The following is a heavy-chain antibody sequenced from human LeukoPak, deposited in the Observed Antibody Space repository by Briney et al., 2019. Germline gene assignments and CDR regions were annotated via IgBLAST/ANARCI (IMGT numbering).Heavy chain of an antibody. CDR1: GGSFSGYY. D-gene: IGHD2-2*01. J-gene: IGHJ6*03. CDR3: ARRTHCSSTSCYASYYYYMDV. CDR2: INHSGST. V-gene: IGHV4-34*01. Sequence: SETLSLTCAVYGGSFSGYYLSWIRQPPGKGLEWIGEINHSGSTNYSPSLKSRVNISVDTYKNQFSLKLSSVSAADTAVYYCARRTHCSSTSCYASYYYYMDVWGKGTTVTVSS.